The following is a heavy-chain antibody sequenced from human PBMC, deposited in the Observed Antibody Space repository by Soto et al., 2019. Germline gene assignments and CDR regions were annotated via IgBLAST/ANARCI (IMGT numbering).Heavy chain of an antibody. CDR3: ARGEQYSGRIFDY. D-gene: IGHD1-26*01. J-gene: IGHJ4*01. CDR1: GVXVSSNCDD. Sequence: QXLSLSCAITGVXVSSNCDDWSWVRQSPSRGLEWLGSTYYRSKWYYEYAVSVRGRITINPDTSKKQSTLQLNSVTTEDTDVYFCARGEQYSGRIFDYWGQGTLVPVS. CDR2: TYYRSKWYY. V-gene: IGHV6-1*01.